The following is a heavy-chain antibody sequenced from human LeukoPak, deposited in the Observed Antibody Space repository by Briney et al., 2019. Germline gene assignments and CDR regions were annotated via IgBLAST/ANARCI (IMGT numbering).Heavy chain of an antibody. CDR3: ARYLGYCSGGSCYSHWFDP. Sequence: SLKVSCKASGYTFTAYHMHWVRQAPGQGLEWMGRIIPILGIANYAQKFQGRVTITADKSTSTAYMELSSLRSEDTAVYYCARYLGYCSGGSCYSHWFDPWGQGTLVTVSS. CDR2: IIPILGIA. J-gene: IGHJ5*02. V-gene: IGHV1-69*02. D-gene: IGHD2-15*01. CDR1: GYTFTAYH.